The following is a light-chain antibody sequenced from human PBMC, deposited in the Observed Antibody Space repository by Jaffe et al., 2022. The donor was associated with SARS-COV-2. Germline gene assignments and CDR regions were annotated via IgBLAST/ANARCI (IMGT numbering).Light chain of an antibody. CDR2: LGS. CDR1: QSLLHSNGYNY. Sequence: TVMTQSPLSLPVTPGEPASVSCKSSQSLLHSNGYNYLDWYLQRPGQSPQLLIYLGSNRASGVPDRFSGSGSGTDFTLKISRVEAEDVGIYYCMQALQTPFTFGPGTKVDI. V-gene: IGKV2-28*01. CDR3: MQALQTPFT. J-gene: IGKJ3*01.